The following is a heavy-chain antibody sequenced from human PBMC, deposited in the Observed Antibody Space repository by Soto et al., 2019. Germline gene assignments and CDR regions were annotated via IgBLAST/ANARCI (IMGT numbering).Heavy chain of an antibody. V-gene: IGHV3-30-3*02. CDR3: AKTLPVVVVAATPWFDP. D-gene: IGHD2-15*01. CDR1: GFTFSSYA. J-gene: IGHJ5*02. CDR2: ISYDGSNK. Sequence: GGSLRLSCAASGFTFSSYAMHWVRQAPGKGLEWVAVISYDGSNKYYADSVKGRFTISRDNSKNTLYLQMNSLRAEDTAVYYCAKTLPVVVVAATPWFDPWGQGTLVTVSS.